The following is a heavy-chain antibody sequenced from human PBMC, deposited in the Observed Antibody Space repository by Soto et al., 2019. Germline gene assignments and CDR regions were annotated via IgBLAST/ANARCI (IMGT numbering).Heavy chain of an antibody. CDR2: IFSSGST. CDR1: GDSLTNYI. Sequence: SETLSLTCSVSGDSLTNYILSWIRQPPGKGLEWIGFIFSSGSTNYNPSLKSRVTISVDTSKNQLSLKMTSVTTADTAIYFCARDSRMSSWYNWGQGALVTVSS. J-gene: IGHJ4*02. V-gene: IGHV4-59*01. D-gene: IGHD6-13*01. CDR3: ARDSRMSSWYN.